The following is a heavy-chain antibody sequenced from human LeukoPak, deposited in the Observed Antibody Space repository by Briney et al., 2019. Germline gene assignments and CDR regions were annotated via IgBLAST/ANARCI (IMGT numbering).Heavy chain of an antibody. CDR1: GITFSNYN. Sequence: GGSLRLSCAAPGITFSNYNMNWVRQAPGKGLEWISSITSSSSYTFYADSVKGRFTISRDNAKNSLYLQMNSLRAEDTAVYYCARDLLRGGTEGGGAFDIWGQGTMVTVSS. V-gene: IGHV3-21*01. D-gene: IGHD1-1*01. CDR2: ITSSSSYT. J-gene: IGHJ3*02. CDR3: ARDLLRGGTEGGGAFDI.